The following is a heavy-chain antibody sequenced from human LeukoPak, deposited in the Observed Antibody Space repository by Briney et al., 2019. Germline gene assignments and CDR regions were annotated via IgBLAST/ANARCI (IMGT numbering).Heavy chain of an antibody. V-gene: IGHV3-74*01. Sequence: GGTLRLSCAASAFIFSSYWMYWVRQAPGKGLVWVSRINSDGTSTTYAASVKGRFTISRDNAKNTLYLQMNSLRAEDTAVYYCAREGSSYSMDVWGQGTTVTVSS. CDR3: AREGSSYSMDV. CDR1: AFIFSSYW. J-gene: IGHJ6*02. CDR2: INSDGTST.